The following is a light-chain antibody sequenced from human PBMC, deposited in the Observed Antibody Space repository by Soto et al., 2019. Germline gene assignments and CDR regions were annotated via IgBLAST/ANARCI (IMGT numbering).Light chain of an antibody. CDR1: QSVSSDF. CDR2: DAS. J-gene: IGKJ1*01. CDR3: QQYGTSPPQT. V-gene: IGKV3D-20*01. Sequence: EIVLTQSPATLSLSPGERATLSCGASQSVSSDFLAWYQQKPGLAPRLLMFDASIRATGIPDRFSGSGSGTDFTITLSRFEPEDFAVYSCQQYGTSPPQTFGPGTKVQIK.